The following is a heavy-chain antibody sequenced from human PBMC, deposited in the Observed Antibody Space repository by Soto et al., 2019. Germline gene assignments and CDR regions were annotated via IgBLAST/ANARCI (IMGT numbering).Heavy chain of an antibody. CDR1: GFTFSSYA. CDR3: AKDRWANYIWGSYRLLTDY. D-gene: IGHD3-16*02. Sequence: EVQLLESGGGLVQPGGSLRLSCAASGFTFSSYAMSWVRQAPGKGLEWVSAISGSGGSTYYADSVKGRFTISRDNSKNTLYLQMNSLRAEDTAVYYCAKDRWANYIWGSYRLLTDYWGQGTLVTVSS. CDR2: ISGSGGST. V-gene: IGHV3-23*01. J-gene: IGHJ4*02.